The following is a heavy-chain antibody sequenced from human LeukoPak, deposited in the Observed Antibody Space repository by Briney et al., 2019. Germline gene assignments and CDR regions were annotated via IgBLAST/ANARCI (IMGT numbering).Heavy chain of an antibody. D-gene: IGHD2-8*01. CDR1: GASISTTNYY. J-gene: IGHJ4*02. Sequence: SETLSLTCSVSGASISTTNYYWGWIRQPPGKGLEWIGGIYYTGSTYNSPSLKGRVTVSVDTSKNHFSLMLNSVTAADTAVYYCARHRGRNGGYSFDDWGQGTLVTVSS. V-gene: IGHV4-39*01. CDR2: IYYTGST. CDR3: ARHRGRNGGYSFDD.